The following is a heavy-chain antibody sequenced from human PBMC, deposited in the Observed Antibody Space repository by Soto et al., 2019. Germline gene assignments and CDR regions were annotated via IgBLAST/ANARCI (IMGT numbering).Heavy chain of an antibody. D-gene: IGHD4-17*01. J-gene: IGHJ1*01. CDR1: GGSISSSSYY. CDR3: ARSNFDYGDYQYFQH. Sequence: SETLSLTCAVSGGSISSSSYYWGWIRQPPGKGLEWIGSIYYSGSTYYNPSLKSRVTISVDTSKNQFSLKLSSVTAADTAVYYCARSNFDYGDYQYFQHWGQGTLVTVSS. CDR2: IYYSGST. V-gene: IGHV4-39*01.